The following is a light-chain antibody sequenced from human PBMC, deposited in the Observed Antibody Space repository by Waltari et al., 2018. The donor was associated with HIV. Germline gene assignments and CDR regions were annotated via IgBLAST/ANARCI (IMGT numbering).Light chain of an antibody. CDR1: QSVSSN. V-gene: IGKV3-15*01. CDR2: GAS. Sequence: ELVMTQSPATLSVSPGERATLSCRASQSVSSNLAWYQQKPAQAPRLLIYGASTRATGIPARFSGSGSGTEFTLTISSLQSEDFAVYYCQHYNNWPSFGQGTKVEVK. J-gene: IGKJ1*01. CDR3: QHYNNWPS.